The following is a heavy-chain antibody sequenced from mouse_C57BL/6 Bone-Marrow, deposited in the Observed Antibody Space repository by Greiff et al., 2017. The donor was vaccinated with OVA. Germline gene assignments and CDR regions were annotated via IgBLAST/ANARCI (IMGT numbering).Heavy chain of an antibody. D-gene: IGHD2-1*01. CDR1: GYTFTDYY. Sequence: EVQLQQSGPELVKPGASVKISCKASGYTFTDYYMNWVKQSHGKSLEWIGDINPNNGGTSYNQKFKGKATLTVDKSSSTAYMELRSLTSEDSAVYYCARERGNYFAYWGQGTLVTVSA. CDR2: INPNNGGT. J-gene: IGHJ3*01. V-gene: IGHV1-26*01. CDR3: ARERGNYFAY.